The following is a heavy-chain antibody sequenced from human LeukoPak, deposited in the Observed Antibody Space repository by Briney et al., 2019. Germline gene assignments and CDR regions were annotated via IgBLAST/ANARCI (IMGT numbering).Heavy chain of an antibody. D-gene: IGHD1-1*01. Sequence: GATVKVSCTASGDAFTRYGTSWGPEGPGQRLERMGWISDYNGNTNYTQKLQGRVTMSTDTSTSTAYMELRSLRAADTAVYYCARAAGTIQGPFAHWGQGTLVTVSS. CDR3: ARAAGTIQGPFAH. V-gene: IGHV1-18*01. J-gene: IGHJ4*02. CDR1: GDAFTRYG. CDR2: ISDYNGNT.